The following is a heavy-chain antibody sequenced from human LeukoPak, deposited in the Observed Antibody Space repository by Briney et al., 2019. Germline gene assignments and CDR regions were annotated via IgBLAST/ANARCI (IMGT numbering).Heavy chain of an antibody. Sequence: PSETLSLTCAVYGGSFSGYYWSWIRQPPGKGLEWIGEINHSGSTNYNPSLKSRVTISVDTSKNQFSLTLSSVTAADTAVYYCARTYYYDSSGYYFFDYWGQGTLVTVSS. CDR1: GGSFSGYY. CDR2: INHSGST. CDR3: ARTYYYDSSGYYFFDY. J-gene: IGHJ4*02. D-gene: IGHD3-22*01. V-gene: IGHV4-34*01.